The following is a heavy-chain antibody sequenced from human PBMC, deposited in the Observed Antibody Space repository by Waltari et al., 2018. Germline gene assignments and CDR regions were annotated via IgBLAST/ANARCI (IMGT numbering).Heavy chain of an antibody. D-gene: IGHD3-10*01. CDR1: GDIFTTYA. Sequence: QVLLVQSGSELKKPGASVTLSCKASGDIFTTYALTWVRQAPGQGLEWIGWINTDTGMQTYAQGFTGRFVFSSDTSASTAYLQISSLTAEDTAMYYCARDHDYYGSGSYFYWGQGTLITVSS. V-gene: IGHV7-4-1*02. CDR3: ARDHDYYGSGSYFY. CDR2: INTDTGMQ. J-gene: IGHJ4*02.